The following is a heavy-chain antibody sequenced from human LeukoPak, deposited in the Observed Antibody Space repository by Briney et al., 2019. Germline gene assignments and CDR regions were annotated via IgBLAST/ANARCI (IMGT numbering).Heavy chain of an antibody. CDR1: GGSISSYY. J-gene: IGHJ3*02. Sequence: PSETLSLTCTVSGGSISSYYWSWIRQPPGKGLGWIGYIYYSGSTNYNPSLKSRVTISVDTSKNQFSLKLSSVTAADTAVYYCARGGLPTEGAFDIWGQGTMVTVSS. V-gene: IGHV4-59*01. CDR3: ARGGLPTEGAFDI. D-gene: IGHD1-26*01. CDR2: IYYSGST.